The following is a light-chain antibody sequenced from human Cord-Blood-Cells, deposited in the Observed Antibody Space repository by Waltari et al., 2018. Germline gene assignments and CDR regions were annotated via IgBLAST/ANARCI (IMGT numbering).Light chain of an antibody. CDR2: AAS. CDR1: QCIRSY. CDR3: QQYYSYPYS. Sequence: SFSTSTVDTVNITGRASQCIRSYLACYQQKPGKAPKLLIYAASTLQSGVPSRFSGSGSGTDFTLTISCLQSEDFATYYCQQYYSYPYSFGQGTKLEIK. V-gene: IGKV1-8*01. J-gene: IGKJ2*03.